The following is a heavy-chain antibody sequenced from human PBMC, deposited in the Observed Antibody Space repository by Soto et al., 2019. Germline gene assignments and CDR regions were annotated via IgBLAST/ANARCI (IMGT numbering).Heavy chain of an antibody. Sequence: QLQLEQSGPEVKKPGSSVKVSCKASGRSFSSDGVSWVRQAPGQGLEWMGGIIPVFGNTKYVQRFQGRLTITADKSTSTVYMEMSSLSSEDTAVYFCARGQYYSSGSAATSYFYFGIDVWGQGTTVIDSS. CDR3: ARGQYYSSGSAATSYFYFGIDV. CDR1: GRSFSSDG. CDR2: IIPVFGNT. D-gene: IGHD3-10*01. V-gene: IGHV1-69*06. J-gene: IGHJ6*02.